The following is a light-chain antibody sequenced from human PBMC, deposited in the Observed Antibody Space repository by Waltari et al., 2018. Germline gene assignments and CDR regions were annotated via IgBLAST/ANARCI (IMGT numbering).Light chain of an antibody. CDR3: QKYGTLPAT. CDR2: DAS. CDR1: QSVSRT. V-gene: IGKV3-20*01. Sequence: EIVLTQSPGTLSLSPGERATLSCRASQSVSRTLAWYQQKPGQAPRLLIYDASIRATGIPDRFSVSGSGTDFSLTISRLEPGDFAVYYCQKYGTLPATFGQGTTVEIK. J-gene: IGKJ1*01.